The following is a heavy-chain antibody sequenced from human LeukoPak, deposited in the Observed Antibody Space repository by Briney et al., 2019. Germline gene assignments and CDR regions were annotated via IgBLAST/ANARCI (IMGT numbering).Heavy chain of an antibody. J-gene: IGHJ4*02. CDR1: GFTVSTNY. Sequence: GGTLRLFCVASGFTVSTNYMTLVRQAPGRGLEGGSVIYSGGSTYHADAVKGRLTISRGNSKNTRQLQINSLTAEDTAVYYCAKDNYYDSSAIDYWGQGTLVTVSS. V-gene: IGHV3-66*01. CDR3: AKDNYYDSSAIDY. CDR2: IYSGGST. D-gene: IGHD3-22*01.